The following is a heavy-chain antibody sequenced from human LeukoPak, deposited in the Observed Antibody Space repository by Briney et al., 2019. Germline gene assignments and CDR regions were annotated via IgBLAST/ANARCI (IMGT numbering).Heavy chain of an antibody. CDR3: AKGFDWSNY. CDR2: ISYDGSNK. Sequence: GGSLRLSCAASGFTLSRYGMHWVRRAPGKGLEWVAVISYDGSNKFYADSVKGRFTISRDNSKNTLYLQMNSLRAEDTAVYYCAKGFDWSNYWGQGTLVTVSS. D-gene: IGHD3-9*01. J-gene: IGHJ4*02. V-gene: IGHV3-30*18. CDR1: GFTLSRYG.